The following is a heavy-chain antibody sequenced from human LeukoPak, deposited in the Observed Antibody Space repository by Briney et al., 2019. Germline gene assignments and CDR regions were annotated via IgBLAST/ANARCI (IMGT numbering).Heavy chain of an antibody. CDR2: IYPGDSDT. CDR1: GYNFTNFW. V-gene: IGHV5-51*01. Sequence: GESLKISCKGFGYNFTNFWIGWVRQMPGKGLEWMGIIYPGDSDTRYSPSFQGQVTISADKSICTAYLQWSSLKASDTAMYYCARSSVEVAAQIDRWGQGTLVTVSS. J-gene: IGHJ5*02. D-gene: IGHD2-15*01. CDR3: ARSSVEVAAQIDR.